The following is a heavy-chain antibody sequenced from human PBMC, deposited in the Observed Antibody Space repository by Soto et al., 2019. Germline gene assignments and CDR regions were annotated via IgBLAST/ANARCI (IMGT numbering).Heavy chain of an antibody. V-gene: IGHV4-59*12. CDR2: IYYTGST. Sequence: SETLSLTCTVSGGSISGYYWSWIRQPPGKRLEWIGYIYYTGSTNYNPSLRSRVTISIDTSKNQFSLKLSSVTAADTAVYYCARGFGYCSSTSCGANYYYYYMDVWGKGTTVTVSS. CDR1: GGSISGYY. D-gene: IGHD2-2*01. J-gene: IGHJ6*03. CDR3: ARGFGYCSSTSCGANYYYYYMDV.